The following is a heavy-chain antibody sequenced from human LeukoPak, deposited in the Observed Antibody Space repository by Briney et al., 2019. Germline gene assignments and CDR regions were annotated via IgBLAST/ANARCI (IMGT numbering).Heavy chain of an antibody. CDR2: ISTGNSTT. Sequence: GGSLRLSCAASGFTFSSYGLNWVRQAPGKGLEWILYISTGNSTTYTADSVKGRFTISRDNAKNSLYLQMNSLRAEDTAVYYCARAFELGTDHWGQGTLVTVSS. J-gene: IGHJ4*02. D-gene: IGHD6-13*01. CDR3: ARAFELGTDH. CDR1: GFTFSSYG. V-gene: IGHV3-48*01.